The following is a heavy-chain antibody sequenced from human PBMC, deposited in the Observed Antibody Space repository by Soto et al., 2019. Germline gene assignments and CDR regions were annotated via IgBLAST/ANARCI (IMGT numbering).Heavy chain of an antibody. CDR2: TYYRSKWYN. Sequence: QVQLQQSGPGLVKPSQTLSLTCAISGDSVFSSTAAWNWIRQSPSRGLEWLGRTYYRSKWYNDYAVSVKSRITINPDTSKHQFSLQLNSVTPEDTAVYYCARDDIPGRAVATYGMDVWGQGTTVTVSS. CDR1: GDSVFSSTAA. V-gene: IGHV6-1*01. CDR3: ARDDIPGRAVATYGMDV. D-gene: IGHD6-19*01. J-gene: IGHJ6*02.